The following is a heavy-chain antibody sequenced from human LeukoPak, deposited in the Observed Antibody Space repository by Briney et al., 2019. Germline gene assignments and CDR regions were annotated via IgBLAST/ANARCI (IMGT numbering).Heavy chain of an antibody. CDR1: GGSISISNYL. CDR3: ARYLNMATTFYFDQ. D-gene: IGHD5-24*01. J-gene: IGHJ4*02. CDR2: IHYSGST. V-gene: IGHV4-39*01. Sequence: SETLSLTCTVSGGSISISNYLWGWIRHPPGKGLEWFGSIHYSGSTYYNPSLKSRVTTSVATSKNQFSLKLSSVTAADTAVYYCARYLNMATTFYFDQWGQGTLVTVSS.